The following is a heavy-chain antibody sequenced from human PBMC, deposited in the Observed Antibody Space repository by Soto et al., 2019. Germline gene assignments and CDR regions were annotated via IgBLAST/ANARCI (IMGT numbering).Heavy chain of an antibody. CDR1: GGSISSYY. D-gene: IGHD6-25*01. CDR3: ARLYGFSGFDY. CDR2: IYYSGST. J-gene: IGHJ4*02. V-gene: IGHV4-59*08. Sequence: SETLSLTCTVSGGSISSYYWSWIRQPPGKGLEWIGYIYYSGSTNYNPSLKSRVTISVDTSKNQFSLKLSSVTAADTAAYYCARLYGFSGFDYWGQGTLVNVSS.